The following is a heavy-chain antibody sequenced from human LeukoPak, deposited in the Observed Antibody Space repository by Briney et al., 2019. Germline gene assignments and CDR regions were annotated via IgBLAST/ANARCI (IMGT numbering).Heavy chain of an antibody. D-gene: IGHD3-3*01. V-gene: IGHV3-7*01. CDR2: IKQDGSEK. CDR3: ARENDFWSGYSYFDY. Sequence: GGSLRLSCAASGFTFSSYWMSWVRQAPGKGLEWVANIKQDGSEKYYVGSVKGRFTISRDNAKNSLYLQMNSLRAEDTAVYYCARENDFWSGYSYFDYWGQGTLVTVSS. CDR1: GFTFSSYW. J-gene: IGHJ4*02.